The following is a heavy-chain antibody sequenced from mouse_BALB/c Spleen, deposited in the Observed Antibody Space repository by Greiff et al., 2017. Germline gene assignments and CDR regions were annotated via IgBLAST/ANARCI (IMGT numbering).Heavy chain of an antibody. CDR3: ARGVGRYYYAMDY. CDR1: GYPFTDYW. D-gene: IGHD1-1*01. CDR2: IDTSDSYT. V-gene: IGHV1-69*01. Sequence: VQLKQPGAELVMPGASVKMSCKASGYPFTDYWMHWVKQRPGKGLEWIGAIDTSDSYTSYNQKFKGKATLTVDESSSTAYMQLSSLTSEDSAVYYCARGVGRYYYAMDYWGQGTSVTVSS. J-gene: IGHJ4*01.